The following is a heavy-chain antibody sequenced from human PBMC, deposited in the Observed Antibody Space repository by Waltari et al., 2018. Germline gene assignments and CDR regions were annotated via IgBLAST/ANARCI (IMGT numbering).Heavy chain of an antibody. D-gene: IGHD7-27*01. CDR3: ARDVGLGKPDY. CDR2: ISRSGSNI. V-gene: IGHV3-21*06. Sequence: EVQLVESGGGPVKPGGSLRLSCVASGCVFSALNMIWVRQAPGKGLEWVSFISRSGSNIYYADSVKGRFTISRDNDKNTLFLQMDSLTAEDTAVYYCARDVGLGKPDYWGQGTLVTVSS. CDR1: GCVFSALN. J-gene: IGHJ4*02.